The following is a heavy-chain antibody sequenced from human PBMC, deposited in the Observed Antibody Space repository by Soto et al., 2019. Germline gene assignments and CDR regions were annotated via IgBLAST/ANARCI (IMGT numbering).Heavy chain of an antibody. J-gene: IGHJ3*02. CDR1: GGSISSYY. CDR3: ARLAIFGVVPHIDAFDI. Sequence: SETLSLTCTVSGGSISSYYWSWIRQPPGNGLEWIGYIYYSGSTNYNPSLKSRVTISVDTSKNQFSLKLSSVTAADTAVYYCARLAIFGVVPHIDAFDIWGQGTMVTVSS. V-gene: IGHV4-59*08. D-gene: IGHD3-3*01. CDR2: IYYSGST.